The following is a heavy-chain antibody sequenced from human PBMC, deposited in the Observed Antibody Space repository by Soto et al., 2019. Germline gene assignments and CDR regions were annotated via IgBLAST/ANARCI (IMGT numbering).Heavy chain of an antibody. V-gene: IGHV4-34*01. D-gene: IGHD3-22*01. J-gene: IGHJ4*02. CDR1: GGSFSCYY. CDR3: ARGVPMIVEAQRDAPDKYYFDS. CDR2: INHSGST. Sequence: SETLSLTCAVYGGSFSCYYWSWIRQPPGKGLEWIGEINHSGSTNSNPSLKSRVTISVDTSKNQFSLKLSSVTAADRAVYHCARGVPMIVEAQRDAPDKYYFDSWGQGTQVTVSS.